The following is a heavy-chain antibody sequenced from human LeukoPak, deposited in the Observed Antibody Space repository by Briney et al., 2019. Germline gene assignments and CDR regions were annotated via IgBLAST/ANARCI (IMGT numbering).Heavy chain of an antibody. J-gene: IGHJ4*02. CDR1: GYTFTGYY. CDR3: ARGEGLRITIFGVVIY. Sequence: GASVKVSCKASGYTFTGYYMHWVRQAPGQGLEWMGWINPNSGGTNYAQKFQGRVTMTRDTSISTAYMELSRLRSDDTAVYYCARGEGLRITIFGVVIYWGQGTLVTVSS. D-gene: IGHD3-3*01. V-gene: IGHV1-2*02. CDR2: INPNSGGT.